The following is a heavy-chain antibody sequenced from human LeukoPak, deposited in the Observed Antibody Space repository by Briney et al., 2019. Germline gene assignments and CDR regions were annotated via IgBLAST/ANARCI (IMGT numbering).Heavy chain of an antibody. Sequence: SVKVSCKASGGTFSSYAISWVRQAPGQGLEWMGGIIPIFGTANYAQKFQGRVTITADESTSTAYMELSSLRSEDTAVYYCARVGIKGSYYYGSGSYSQLLYYYMDVWGKGTTVTISS. D-gene: IGHD3-10*01. J-gene: IGHJ6*03. CDR3: ARVGIKGSYYYGSGSYSQLLYYYMDV. V-gene: IGHV1-69*13. CDR2: IIPIFGTA. CDR1: GGTFSSYA.